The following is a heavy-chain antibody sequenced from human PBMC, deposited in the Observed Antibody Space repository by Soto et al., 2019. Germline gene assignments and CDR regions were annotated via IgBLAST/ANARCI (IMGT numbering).Heavy chain of an antibody. J-gene: IGHJ4*02. Sequence: PSETLSLTCADYGGSFSGYYWSWIRQPPGKGLEWIGEINHSGSTNYNPSLKSRVTISVDTSKNQFSLKLSSVTAADTAVYYCAMNYYDSSGYDYWGQGTLVTVSS. CDR2: INHSGST. CDR1: GGSFSGYY. D-gene: IGHD3-22*01. CDR3: AMNYYDSSGYDY. V-gene: IGHV4-34*01.